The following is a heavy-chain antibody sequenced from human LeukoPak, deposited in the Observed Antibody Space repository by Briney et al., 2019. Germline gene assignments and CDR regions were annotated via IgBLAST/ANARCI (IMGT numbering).Heavy chain of an antibody. CDR1: GGSITSYY. CDR3: ARAGTSSGYDYLDY. V-gene: IGHV4-59*01. Sequence: SETLSLTCTVSGGSITSYYWSWIRQPPGKGLEWIGYIYYTGSTNYNLSLKSRVTISVDTSKNQFSLKLSSVTAADTAVYYCARAGTSSGYDYLDYWGQGTLVTVSS. J-gene: IGHJ4*02. CDR2: IYYTGST. D-gene: IGHD5-12*01.